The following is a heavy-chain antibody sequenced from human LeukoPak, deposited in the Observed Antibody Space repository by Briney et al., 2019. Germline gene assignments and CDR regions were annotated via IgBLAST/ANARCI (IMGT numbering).Heavy chain of an antibody. V-gene: IGHV3-23*01. Sequence: PGGSLRLSCAASGFTFSGYAMNWVRQAPGKGLEWVSAISGSGGSTYYADSVKGRFTISRDNSKNTLYLQMNSLRAEDTAVYYCAKVRPFYDSSGYYYGYWGQGTLVTVSS. J-gene: IGHJ4*02. CDR3: AKVRPFYDSSGYYYGY. CDR2: ISGSGGST. D-gene: IGHD3-22*01. CDR1: GFTFSGYA.